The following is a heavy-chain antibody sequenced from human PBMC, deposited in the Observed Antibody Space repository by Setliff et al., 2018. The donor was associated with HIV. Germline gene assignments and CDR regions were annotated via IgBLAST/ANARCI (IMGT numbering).Heavy chain of an antibody. CDR1: DGSISSGSYY. J-gene: IGHJ4*02. D-gene: IGHD2-15*01. Sequence: PSETLSLTCTVSDGSISSGSYYWSWIRQPAGKGLEWIGHIYTSGSPTYNPSLKSRVTVSVDTSKKQFFLKLSSVTAADTAVYYCARGRYGYGGNWADYWGQGTLVTVSS. V-gene: IGHV4-61*09. CDR3: ARGRYGYGGNWADY. CDR2: IYTSGSP.